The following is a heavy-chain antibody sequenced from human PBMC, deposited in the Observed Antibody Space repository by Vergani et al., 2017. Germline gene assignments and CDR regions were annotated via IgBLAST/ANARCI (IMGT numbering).Heavy chain of an antibody. V-gene: IGHV3-30*03. D-gene: IGHD3-10*01. CDR3: ATPSPAVRGVWDYYYYYMDV. CDR2: ISYDGSNK. CDR1: GFTFSSYG. J-gene: IGHJ6*03. Sequence: VQLVESGGGLVQPGGSLRLSCAASGFTFSSYGMHWVRQAPGKGLEWVAVISYDGSNKYYADSVKGRFTISRDNSKNTLYLQMNSLRAEDTAVYYCATPSPAVRGVWDYYYYYMDVWGKGITVTVSS.